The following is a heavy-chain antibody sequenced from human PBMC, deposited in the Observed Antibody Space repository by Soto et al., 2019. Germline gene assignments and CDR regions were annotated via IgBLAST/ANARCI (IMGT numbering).Heavy chain of an antibody. D-gene: IGHD3-10*01. J-gene: IGHJ5*02. CDR1: GGTFSSYA. CDR2: IIPIFGTA. V-gene: IGHV1-69*12. Sequence: QVQLVQSGAEVKKPGSSVKVSCKASGGTFSSYAISWVRQAPGQGLEWMGGIIPIFGTANYAQKFQGRVTITADESTSTAYKELSSLRSEDTAVYYCARVELRWFGELFRGWFDPWGQGTLVTVSS. CDR3: ARVELRWFGELFRGWFDP.